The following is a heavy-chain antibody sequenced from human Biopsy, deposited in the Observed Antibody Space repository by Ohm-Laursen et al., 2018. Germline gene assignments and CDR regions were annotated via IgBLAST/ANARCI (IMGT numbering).Heavy chain of an antibody. CDR2: THDTGTT. D-gene: IGHD6-19*01. J-gene: IGHJ4*02. Sequence: SDTLSLTCAASGDSISFPYWGWFRQPPGKGLEYIGSTHDTGTTDYSPSLKTRVSLPVDTSTKVFSLILSSVTAADTAVYYCAAGATWLVHYWGQGTLVTVSS. CDR1: GDSISFPY. V-gene: IGHV4-59*07. CDR3: AAGATWLVHY.